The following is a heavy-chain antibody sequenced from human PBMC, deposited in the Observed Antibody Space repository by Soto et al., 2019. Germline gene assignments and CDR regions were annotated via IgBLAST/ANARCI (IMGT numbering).Heavy chain of an antibody. CDR3: AREDWPGVDVYYGMDV. D-gene: IGHD3-3*01. J-gene: IGHJ6*02. V-gene: IGHV6-1*01. Sequence: KQSQTLSLTCAISGDSVSSNSAAWNWIRQSPSRGLEWLGRTYYRSKWYNDYAVSVKSRITINPDTSKNQFSLQLNSVTPEDTAVYYCAREDWPGVDVYYGMDVWGQGTTVTVSS. CDR2: TYYRSKWYN. CDR1: GDSVSSNSAA.